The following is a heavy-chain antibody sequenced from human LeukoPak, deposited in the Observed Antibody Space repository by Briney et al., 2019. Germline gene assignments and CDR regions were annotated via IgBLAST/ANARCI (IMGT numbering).Heavy chain of an antibody. CDR3: AKEAYYYDSRGYHNYYYYGMDV. CDR2: ISHDGSNK. CDR1: GFTFSSYG. Sequence: GGSLRLSCAASGFTFSSYGMHWVRQAPGKGLEWVASISHDGSNKYYAGSVRGRFTISRDNSKNTLYLQMNSLRAEDTAVYSCAKEAYYYDSRGYHNYYYYGMDVWGQGTTVTVSS. J-gene: IGHJ6*02. D-gene: IGHD3-22*01. V-gene: IGHV3-30*18.